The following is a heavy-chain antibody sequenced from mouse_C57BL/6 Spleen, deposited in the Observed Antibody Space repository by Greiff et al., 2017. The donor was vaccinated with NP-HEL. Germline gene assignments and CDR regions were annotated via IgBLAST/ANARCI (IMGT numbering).Heavy chain of an antibody. Sequence: EVHLVESGPGLVKPSQSLSLTCSVTGYSITSGYYWNWIRQFPGNKLEWMGYISYDGSNNYNPSLKNRISITRDTSKNQFFLKLNSVTTEDTATYYCARDSSYYYGSSYEYFDVWGTGTTVTVSS. CDR2: ISYDGSN. V-gene: IGHV3-6*01. J-gene: IGHJ1*03. D-gene: IGHD1-1*01. CDR1: GYSITSGYY. CDR3: ARDSSYYYGSSYEYFDV.